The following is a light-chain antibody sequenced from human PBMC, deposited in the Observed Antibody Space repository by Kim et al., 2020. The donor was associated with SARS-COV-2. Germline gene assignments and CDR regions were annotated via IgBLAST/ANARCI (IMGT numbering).Light chain of an antibody. CDR2: GAT. Sequence: TYLAWYQQKPGQAPRLLIYGATNRATGIPDRFSGSGSVTDFTLTISRLEPEDFAVYYCQQYESSPPSYTFGQGTKLEIK. J-gene: IGKJ2*01. CDR1: TY. V-gene: IGKV3-20*01. CDR3: QQYESSPPSYT.